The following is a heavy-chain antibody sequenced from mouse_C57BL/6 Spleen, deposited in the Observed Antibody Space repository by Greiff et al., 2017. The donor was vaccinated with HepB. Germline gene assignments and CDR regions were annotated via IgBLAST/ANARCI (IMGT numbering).Heavy chain of an antibody. CDR1: GYAFSSSW. CDR2: IYPGDGDT. V-gene: IGHV1-82*01. D-gene: IGHD2-1*01. J-gene: IGHJ4*01. Sequence: VKLLESGPELVKPGASVKISCKASGYAFSSSWMNWVKQRPGKGLEWIGRIYPGDGDTNYNGKFKGKATLTADKSSSTAYMQLSSLTSEDSAVYFCAVTESMDYWGQGTSVTVSS. CDR3: AVTESMDY.